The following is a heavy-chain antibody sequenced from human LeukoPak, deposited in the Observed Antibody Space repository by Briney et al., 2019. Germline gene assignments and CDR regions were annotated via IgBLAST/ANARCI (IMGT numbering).Heavy chain of an antibody. CDR2: ISSSSSYI. V-gene: IGHV3-21*01. Sequence: PGGSLRLSCAASGFTFSSYSMNWVRQAPGKGLEWVSSISSSSSYIYYADSVKGRFTISRDNAKNSLYLQMSSLRAEDTAVYYCARDDPNYDILTGYDYWGQGTLVTVSS. J-gene: IGHJ4*02. CDR1: GFTFSSYS. D-gene: IGHD3-9*01. CDR3: ARDDPNYDILTGYDY.